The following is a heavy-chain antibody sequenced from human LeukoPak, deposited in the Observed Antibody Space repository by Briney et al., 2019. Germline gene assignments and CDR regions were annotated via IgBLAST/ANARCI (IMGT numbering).Heavy chain of an antibody. CDR3: ARFFYGSGSWNWFDP. D-gene: IGHD3-10*01. Sequence: GESLKISCKGSGYSFTSYWIGWVRQMPGKGLEWMGIIYPGDSDTRYSPSFQGQVTISADKSISTAYLQWSSLKASDTAMYYCARFFYGSGSWNWFDPWGQGTLVTVSS. V-gene: IGHV5-51*01. J-gene: IGHJ5*02. CDR2: IYPGDSDT. CDR1: GYSFTSYW.